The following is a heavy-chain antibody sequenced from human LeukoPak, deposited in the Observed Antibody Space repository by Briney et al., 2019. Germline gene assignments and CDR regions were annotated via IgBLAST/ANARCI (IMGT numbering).Heavy chain of an antibody. CDR1: GGSISSSSYY. J-gene: IGHJ3*02. V-gene: IGHV4-39*01. Sequence: SETLSLTCTVSGGSISSSSYYWGWIRQPPGKGLEWIGSIYYSGSTYYNPSLKSRVTISVDTSKNQFSLKLSSVTAADTAVYYCARQKLELRPEAAIDIWGQGTMVTVSS. D-gene: IGHD1-7*01. CDR3: ARQKLELRPEAAIDI. CDR2: IYYSGST.